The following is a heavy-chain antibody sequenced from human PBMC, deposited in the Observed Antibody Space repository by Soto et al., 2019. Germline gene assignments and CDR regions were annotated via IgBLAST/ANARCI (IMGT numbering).Heavy chain of an antibody. J-gene: IGHJ4*02. CDR1: GFTFSSYS. CDR3: ARDTGSQYSSSSGDFDY. Sequence: GGSLRLSCAASGFTFSSYSMNWVRQAPGKGLEWVSSISSSSSYIYYADSVKGRFIISRDNAKNSLYLQMNSLRAEDTAVYYCARDTGSQYSSSSGDFDYWGQGTLVTVSS. V-gene: IGHV3-21*01. D-gene: IGHD6-6*01. CDR2: ISSSSSYI.